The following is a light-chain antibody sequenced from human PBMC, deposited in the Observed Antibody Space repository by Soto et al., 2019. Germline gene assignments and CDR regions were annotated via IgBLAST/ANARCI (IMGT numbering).Light chain of an antibody. CDR1: QSVSSNY. CDR3: QQYGSSPPFT. Sequence: EIVLTQSPGTLSSSPGERATLSCRASQSVSSNYLAWYQQKPGQAPRLLIYGASNRATGIPDRFSGSGSGTGFTLTIIRLEPEDFAVYFCQQYGSSPPFTFGQGTKVEIK. V-gene: IGKV3-20*01. CDR2: GAS. J-gene: IGKJ2*01.